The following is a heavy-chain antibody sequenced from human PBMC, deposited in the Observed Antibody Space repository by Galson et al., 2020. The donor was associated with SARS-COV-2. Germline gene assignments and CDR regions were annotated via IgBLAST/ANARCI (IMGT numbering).Heavy chain of an antibody. CDR3: ARALLGYCSSTSCYAGSLYFDY. CDR2: INHSGST. J-gene: IGHJ4*02. Sequence: SETLSLTCAVYGGSFSGYYWSWIRQPPGKGLEWIGEINHSGSTNYNPSLKSRVTISVDTSKNQFSLKLSSVTAADTAVYYCARALLGYCSSTSCYAGSLYFDYWGQGTLVTVSS. CDR1: GGSFSGYY. D-gene: IGHD2-2*01. V-gene: IGHV4-34*01.